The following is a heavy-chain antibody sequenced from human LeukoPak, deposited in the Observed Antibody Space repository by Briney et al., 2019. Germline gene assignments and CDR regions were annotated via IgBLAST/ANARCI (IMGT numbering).Heavy chain of an antibody. Sequence: PGRSLRLSCEASGFTFSHYGMHWVRQAPGKGLEWVAVIWSDATNQYYADSVKGRFTISRDNFKNTVSLQMNSLRAEDTAVYYCVKDAQRGFDYSSSLEHWGQGSLVTVSS. V-gene: IGHV3-33*06. CDR2: IWSDATNQ. J-gene: IGHJ4*02. CDR1: GFTFSHYG. CDR3: VKDAQRGFDYSSSLEH. D-gene: IGHD4-11*01.